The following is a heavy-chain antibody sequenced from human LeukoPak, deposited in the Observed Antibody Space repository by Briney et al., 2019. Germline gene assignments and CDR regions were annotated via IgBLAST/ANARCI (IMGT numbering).Heavy chain of an antibody. CDR2: ISSSGSTI. V-gene: IGHV3-48*04. CDR1: GFTFSTFA. Sequence: GGSLRLSCAASGFTFSTFAMIWVRQPPGKGLEWVSYISSSGSTIYYADSVKGRFTISRDNAKNSLYLQMNSLRAEDTAVYYCARDGSIAVKNWFDPWGQGTLVTVSS. D-gene: IGHD6-19*01. CDR3: ARDGSIAVKNWFDP. J-gene: IGHJ5*02.